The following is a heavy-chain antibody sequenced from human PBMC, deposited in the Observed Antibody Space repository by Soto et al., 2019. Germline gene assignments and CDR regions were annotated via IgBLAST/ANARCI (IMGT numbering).Heavy chain of an antibody. V-gene: IGHV3-23*01. J-gene: IGHJ4*02. CDR3: AKDRGYYDSSGYYSRY. Sequence: HPGGSMRLSCAASGFTFSSYAMRWVRQPPGKGPECVSAIGGSGGSTYDAVPVKGRFTISSDNAKNTLYLQMVSLRAEDTAVYYCAKDRGYYDSSGYYSRYWGQGTLVTVSS. CDR2: IGGSGGST. CDR1: GFTFSSYA. D-gene: IGHD3-22*01.